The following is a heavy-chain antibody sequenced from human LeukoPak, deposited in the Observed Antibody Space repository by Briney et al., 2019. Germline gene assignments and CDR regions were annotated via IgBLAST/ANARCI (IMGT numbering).Heavy chain of an antibody. Sequence: ASVKVSCKASGYTFTSYGISWVRQAPGQGLEWMGWISAYNGNTNYAQKLQGRVTMTTDTSTSTAYMELRSLRSDDTAVYYCARVRMYSSGWYNWFDPWGQGTLVTVSS. J-gene: IGHJ5*02. CDR1: GYTFTSYG. CDR2: ISAYNGNT. CDR3: ARVRMYSSGWYNWFDP. D-gene: IGHD6-13*01. V-gene: IGHV1-18*01.